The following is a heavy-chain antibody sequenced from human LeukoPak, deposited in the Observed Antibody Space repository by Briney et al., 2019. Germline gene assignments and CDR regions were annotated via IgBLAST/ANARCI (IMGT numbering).Heavy chain of an antibody. CDR3: ARVKGILYYDTLTGYSALNWFDP. D-gene: IGHD3-9*01. CDR2: ISAYNGNT. J-gene: IGHJ5*02. CDR1: GYTFTSYG. V-gene: IGHV1-18*01. Sequence: GASVKVSCKASGYTFTSYGISWVRQAPGQGLEWMGWISAYNGNTNYAQKLQGRVTMTTGTSTSTAYMELRSLRSGDTAVYYCARVKGILYYDTLTGYSALNWFDPWGQGTLVTVSS.